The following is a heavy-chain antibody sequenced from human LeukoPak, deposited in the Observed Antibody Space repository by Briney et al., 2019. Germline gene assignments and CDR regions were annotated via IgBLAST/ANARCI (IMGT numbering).Heavy chain of an antibody. CDR2: ISGDGGST. J-gene: IGHJ6*02. D-gene: IGHD3/OR15-3a*01. CDR3: AKGLYSKGLVTDYYYYGMDV. Sequence: GGSLRLSCAASGFTFDDYAMHWVRQAPGKGLEWVSLISGDGGSTYYADSVKGRFTISRDNSKNSLYLQMNSLRTEDTALYYCAKGLYSKGLVTDYYYYGMDVWGQGTTVTVSS. CDR1: GFTFDDYA. V-gene: IGHV3-43*02.